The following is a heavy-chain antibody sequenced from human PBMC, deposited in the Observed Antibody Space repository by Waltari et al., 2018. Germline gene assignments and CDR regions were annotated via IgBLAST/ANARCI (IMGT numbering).Heavy chain of an antibody. D-gene: IGHD3-3*01. V-gene: IGHV3-23*01. Sequence: EVQLLESGGGLVQPGGSLRLSCAASGFTFSSYAMSWVRQAPGKGLEWVSAISGSGGSTYYADSVKGRFTISRDNSKNTLYLQMNSLRAEDTAVYYCARYDFWSGYSFDYWGQGTLVTVSS. CDR1: GFTFSSYA. CDR3: ARYDFWSGYSFDY. J-gene: IGHJ4*02. CDR2: ISGSGGST.